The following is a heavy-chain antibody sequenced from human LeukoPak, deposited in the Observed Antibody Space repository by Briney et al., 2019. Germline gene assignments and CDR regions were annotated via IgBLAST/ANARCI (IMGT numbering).Heavy chain of an antibody. V-gene: IGHV3-23*01. CDR1: GFTFSSYA. CDR2: ISTSGRT. J-gene: IGHJ4*02. Sequence: GGSLRLSCADSGFTFSSYAMSWVRQAPGQGLEWVSLISTSGRTHYADSVQGRFTISRDNSKNTLSLHMNSLRAEDTAVYYCARDLDSSGYYHVVDSWGQGALVTVSS. D-gene: IGHD3-22*01. CDR3: ARDLDSSGYYHVVDS.